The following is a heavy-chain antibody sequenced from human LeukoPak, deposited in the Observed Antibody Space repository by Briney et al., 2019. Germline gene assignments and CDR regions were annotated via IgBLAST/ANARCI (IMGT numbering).Heavy chain of an antibody. D-gene: IGHD2-8*01. CDR2: IFYSGST. Sequence: SETLSLTCTVSGGSISTSNYYWGWIRQPPGKGLEWIGNIFYSGSTYYSPSLKSRVTISVDTSKNQFSLKLSSVTAADTAVYYCARAVLMVYAIKRAFDYWGQGTLVTVSS. CDR1: GGSISTSNYY. V-gene: IGHV4-39*07. CDR3: ARAVLMVYAIKRAFDY. J-gene: IGHJ4*02.